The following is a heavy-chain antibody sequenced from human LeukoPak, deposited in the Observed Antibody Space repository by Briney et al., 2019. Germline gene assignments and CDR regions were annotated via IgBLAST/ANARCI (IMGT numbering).Heavy chain of an antibody. V-gene: IGHV1-18*03. D-gene: IGHD2-21*01. CDR3: ARDPPREATIWAFDI. CDR2: SSSYNGKT. CDR1: GYTFTSYG. J-gene: IGHJ3*02. Sequence: ASVKVSCKASGYTFTSYGITWVRQAPGQGLKWMGWSSSYNGKTNYVKKFQGRVTMTADTSTSTAYMELRSLTSDDMAVYYCARDPPREATIWAFDIWGQGTMVTVSS.